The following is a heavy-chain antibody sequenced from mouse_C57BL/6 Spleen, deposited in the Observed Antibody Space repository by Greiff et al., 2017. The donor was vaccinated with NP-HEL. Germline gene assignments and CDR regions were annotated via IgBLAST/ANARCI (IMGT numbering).Heavy chain of an antibody. CDR1: GYTFTEYT. J-gene: IGHJ1*03. CDR3: ARHEEDETIATGYFDV. CDR2: FYPGSGSI. Sequence: QVQLKESGAELVKPGASVKLSCKASGYTFTEYTIHWVKQRSGQGLEWIGWFYPGSGSIKYNEKFKDKATLTADKSSSTVYMELSRMTSEDAAVYFCARHEEDETIATGYFDVWGTGTTVTVSS. V-gene: IGHV1-62-2*01. D-gene: IGHD1-1*01.